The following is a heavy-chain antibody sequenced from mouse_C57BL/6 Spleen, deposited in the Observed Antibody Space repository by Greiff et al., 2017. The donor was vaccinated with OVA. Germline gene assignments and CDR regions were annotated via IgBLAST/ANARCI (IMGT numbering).Heavy chain of an antibody. V-gene: IGHV1-55*01. D-gene: IGHD1-1*01. Sequence: QVQLQQPGAELVKPGASVKMSCKASGYTFTSYWITWVKQRPGQGLEWIGDIYPGSGSTNYNEKFKSKATLTVDTSSSTAYMQLSSLTSEDSAVYYCARDWITTVVATRFAYWGQGTLVTVSA. CDR1: GYTFTSYW. J-gene: IGHJ3*01. CDR2: IYPGSGST. CDR3: ARDWITTVVATRFAY.